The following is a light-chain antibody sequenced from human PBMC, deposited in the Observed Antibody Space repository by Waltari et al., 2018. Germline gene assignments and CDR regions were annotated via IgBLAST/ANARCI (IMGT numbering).Light chain of an antibody. CDR1: SSDVGTYNY. J-gene: IGLJ3*02. CDR2: DVS. CDR3: SSYITTNTLEL. Sequence: QSALTQPASVSGSPGQSITISCTGTSSDVGTYNYVSWYQQHPGKAPKLLIYDVSYRASWVSYRFSGSKSGNTASLTISGLQAEDEADYYCSSYITTNTLELFGGGTSLTVL. V-gene: IGLV2-14*03.